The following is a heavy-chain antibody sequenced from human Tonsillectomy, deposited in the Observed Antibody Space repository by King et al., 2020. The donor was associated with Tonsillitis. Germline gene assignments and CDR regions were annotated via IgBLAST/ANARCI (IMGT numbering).Heavy chain of an antibody. V-gene: IGHV4-61*01. CDR1: GGYVSRGSHY. CDR3: ARESTYDSSCYNPYYFDY. Sequence: QLQESGPGLVKPSETLSLTCTVSGGYVSRGSHYWSWIRQTPGKGLEWIGYIYYSGSTNYNPSLKSRVTISVETSKNQFSLKLRSVTAADTAVYYCARESTYDSSCYNPYYFDYWGQGTLVTVSS. J-gene: IGHJ4*02. CDR2: IYYSGST. D-gene: IGHD3-22*01.